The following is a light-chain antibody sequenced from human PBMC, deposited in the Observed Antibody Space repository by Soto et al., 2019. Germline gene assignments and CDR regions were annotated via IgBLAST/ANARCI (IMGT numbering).Light chain of an antibody. CDR1: SGHSSYA. CDR3: QTWGTGIHVV. J-gene: IGLJ2*01. Sequence: QPVLTQSPSASASLGASVKLTCTLSSGHSSYAIAWHQQQPEKGPRYLMKLNSDGSHSKGDGIPDRFSGSSSGAERSLTTTSLQPEDEAAYYCQTWGTGIHVVFGGGTKVTVL. V-gene: IGLV4-69*01. CDR2: LNSDGSH.